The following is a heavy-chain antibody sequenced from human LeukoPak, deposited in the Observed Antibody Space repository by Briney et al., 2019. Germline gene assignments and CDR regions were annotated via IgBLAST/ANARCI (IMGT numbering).Heavy chain of an antibody. CDR2: ISTSSSTI. CDR1: GFTFSSYS. V-gene: IGHV3-48*01. J-gene: IGHJ4*02. D-gene: IGHD3-22*01. Sequence: PGGSLRLSCAASGFTFSSYSMNWVRQAPGKGLEWVSYISTSSSTIYYADSVKGRFTISRDNAEKSLYLQMNSLRAEDAGVYYCVRAGSGYSYWGQGTLVTVSS. CDR3: VRAGSGYSY.